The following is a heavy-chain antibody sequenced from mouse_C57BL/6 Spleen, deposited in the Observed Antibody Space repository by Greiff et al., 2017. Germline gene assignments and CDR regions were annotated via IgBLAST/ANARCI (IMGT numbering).Heavy chain of an antibody. Sequence: VQLQQSGPGLVQPGASVKISCKSSGYAFSTSWMNWVKQRPGKGLEWIGRIYPGDGGTNYNGKLKGRATLTADKTSSTAYMQLSSLTAEDSTVYFGAIMTSVVDWWFADWGTGTTVTVSS. CDR3: AIMTSVVDWWFAD. CDR1: GYAFSTSW. V-gene: IGHV1-82*01. CDR2: IYPGDGGT. D-gene: IGHD1-1*01. J-gene: IGHJ1*03.